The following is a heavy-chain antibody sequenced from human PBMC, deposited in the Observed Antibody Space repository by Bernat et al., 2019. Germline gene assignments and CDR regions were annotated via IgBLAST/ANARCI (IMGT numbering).Heavy chain of an antibody. CDR2: IKSKTSGGTT. CDR1: GFTFSNTW. CDR3: ATVVGGATGYYYFVY. D-gene: IGHD3-9*01. V-gene: IGHV3-15*01. J-gene: IGHJ4*02. Sequence: EVQLVEFGGGLVKPGGSLRLSCAGSGFTFSNTWMGWVRQAPGKGLEWVGRIKSKTSGGTTDYAAPVKGRFTISRDDSKTTLFLQMSSLRTEDTAVYYCATVVGGATGYYYFVYWGQGTLVTVSS.